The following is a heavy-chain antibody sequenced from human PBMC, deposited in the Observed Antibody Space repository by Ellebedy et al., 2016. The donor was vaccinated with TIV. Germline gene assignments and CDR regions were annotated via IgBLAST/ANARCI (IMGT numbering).Heavy chain of an antibody. CDR1: GFAFSGYA. V-gene: IGHV3-23*01. CDR3: AKGLFPDYYDISGDAFDI. Sequence: GESLKISXAASGFAFSGYAMSWVRQAPGKGLGWVSTISGSGGSTYYADSVKGRFTISRDNSKNTLYLQMNSLRAEDTAVYYCAKGLFPDYYDISGDAFDIWGQGTMVTVSS. CDR2: ISGSGGST. J-gene: IGHJ3*02. D-gene: IGHD3-22*01.